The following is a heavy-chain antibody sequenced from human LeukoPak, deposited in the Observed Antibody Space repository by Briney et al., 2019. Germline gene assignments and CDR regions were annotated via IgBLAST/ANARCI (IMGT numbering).Heavy chain of an antibody. V-gene: IGHV1-46*01. D-gene: IGHD4-23*01. J-gene: IGHJ4*02. CDR3: ARASGGYGGMEDY. Sequence: GASVRASRKASVYTFTSYYMHWVRQAPGPGLEWMGIINPSGGSTSYAQKFQGRVTMTRDTSTSTIYMELSSLRSEDTAVYYCARASGGYGGMEDYWGQGTLVSVSS. CDR1: VYTFTSYY. CDR2: INPSGGST.